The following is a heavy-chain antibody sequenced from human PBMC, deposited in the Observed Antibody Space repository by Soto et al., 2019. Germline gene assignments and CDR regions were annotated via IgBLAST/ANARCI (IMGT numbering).Heavy chain of an antibody. J-gene: IGHJ5*02. Sequence: ASVKVSCKASGYTFTSYGISWVRQAPGQGLEWMGWINAYNGNTNYAQKLQGRVTMTTDTSTSTAYMELRSLRSDDTAVYYCARGGNYYDSSGRFDPWGQGTLVTVSS. CDR1: GYTFTSYG. V-gene: IGHV1-18*01. CDR2: INAYNGNT. D-gene: IGHD3-22*01. CDR3: ARGGNYYDSSGRFDP.